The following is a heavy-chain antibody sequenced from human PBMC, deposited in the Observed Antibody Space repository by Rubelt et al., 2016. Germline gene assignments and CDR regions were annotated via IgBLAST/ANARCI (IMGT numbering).Heavy chain of an antibody. V-gene: IGHV4-38-2*02. CDR2: IYYSGST. Sequence: QVQLQESGPGLVKPSETLSLTCTVSGYSISSGYYWGWIRQPPGKGLEWIGYIYYSGSTYYNPSLKSRVSISVDPSKIQSSLKLSSVTAADTAVYYCARHGSTTVASRFDPWGQGTLVTVSS. CDR1: GYSISSGYY. J-gene: IGHJ5*02. CDR3: ARHGSTTVASRFDP. D-gene: IGHD4-23*01.